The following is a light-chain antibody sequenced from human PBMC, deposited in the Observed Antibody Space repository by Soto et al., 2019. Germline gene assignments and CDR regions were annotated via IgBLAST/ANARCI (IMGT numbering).Light chain of an antibody. Sequence: DIQMTQSPSTLSASVGDRVIITCRASQTVERWMAWYQQKPGKAPRLLIYKASTLEIGVPSRFSGSGSGTEFTLTISSLQPDDVATYYCQQYNDYSWTFGQGTKVDIK. CDR1: QTVERW. V-gene: IGKV1-5*03. J-gene: IGKJ1*01. CDR2: KAS. CDR3: QQYNDYSWT.